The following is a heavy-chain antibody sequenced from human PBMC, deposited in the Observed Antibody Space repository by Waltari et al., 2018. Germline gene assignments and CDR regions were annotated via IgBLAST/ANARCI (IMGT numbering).Heavy chain of an antibody. CDR2: IYYSGST. D-gene: IGHD3-10*01. V-gene: IGHV4-59*01. CDR3: ARHLGSGTYPFDY. CDR1: GGSISCYY. J-gene: IGHJ4*02. Sequence: QVQLQESGPGLVKPSETLSPTCTVSGGSISCYYWSWIRQPPGKGLEWMGYIYYSGSTNYNPSLKGRVTISVDTSKNQFSLKLSSVTAADTAVYYCARHLGSGTYPFDYWGQGTLVTVSS.